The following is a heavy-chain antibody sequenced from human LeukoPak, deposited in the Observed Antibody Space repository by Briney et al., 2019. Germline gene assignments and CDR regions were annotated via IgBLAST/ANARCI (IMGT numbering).Heavy chain of an antibody. Sequence: PGGSLRLSCAASGFTFSSYSMNWVRQAPGKGLEWVSSIGSSSSYIYYADSVKGRFTISRDNAKNSLYLQMNSLRAEDTAVYYCAREALDGENAFDIWGQGTMVTVSS. V-gene: IGHV3-21*01. D-gene: IGHD3-10*01. CDR3: AREALDGENAFDI. CDR1: GFTFSSYS. CDR2: IGSSSSYI. J-gene: IGHJ3*02.